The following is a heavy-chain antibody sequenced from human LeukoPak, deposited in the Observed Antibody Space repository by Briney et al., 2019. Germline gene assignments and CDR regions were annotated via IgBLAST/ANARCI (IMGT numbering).Heavy chain of an antibody. CDR2: IYYSGST. CDR1: GGSVKSGNYH. Sequence: PSETLSLTCTVSGGSVKSGNYHWSWIRQPPGKRLEWIGYIYYSGSTNYNPSLKSRVTISVDTSKNQFSLKLSSVTAADTAVYYCARGVVVITANYFDYWGQGTLVTVSS. J-gene: IGHJ4*02. V-gene: IGHV4-61*01. CDR3: ARGVVVITANYFDY. D-gene: IGHD3-22*01.